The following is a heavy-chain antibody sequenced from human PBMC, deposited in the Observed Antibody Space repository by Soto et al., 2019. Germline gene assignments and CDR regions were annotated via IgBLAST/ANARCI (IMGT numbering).Heavy chain of an antibody. J-gene: IGHJ2*01. V-gene: IGHV3-74*01. D-gene: IGHD6-6*01. Sequence: EVQLVESGGGLVQPGGSLRLSCAASGFTFSSYWMHWVRQAPGKGLVWVSRINSDGSSTSYADSVKGRFTISSDNAKNTLYLQMNSLRAEDTAVYYCARDGVWSNSSRSGWYFDLWGRGTLVTVSS. CDR3: ARDGVWSNSSRSGWYFDL. CDR1: GFTFSSYW. CDR2: INSDGSST.